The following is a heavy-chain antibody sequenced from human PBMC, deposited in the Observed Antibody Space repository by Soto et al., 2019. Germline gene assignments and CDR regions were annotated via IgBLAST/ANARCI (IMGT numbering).Heavy chain of an antibody. CDR1: GGTFSSYA. CDR2: IIPIFGTA. Sequence: QVQLVQSGAEVKKPGSSVKVSCKASGGTFSSYAVSWVRQATGQGLEWMGGIIPIFGTAHYAQKFQGRVRITTDKATSTAYMELSSLRSEDTDGYYSARDGVLAPAGLPRVRSTDIADYYWMDVWGHGTTVTVAS. V-gene: IGHV1-69*05. CDR3: ARDGVLAPAGLPRVRSTDIADYYWMDV. J-gene: IGHJ6*02. D-gene: IGHD2-2*01.